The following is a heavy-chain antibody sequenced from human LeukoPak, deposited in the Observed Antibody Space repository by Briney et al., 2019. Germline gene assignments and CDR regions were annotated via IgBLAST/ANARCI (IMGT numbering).Heavy chain of an antibody. CDR3: ARHGPSGSYRITPYYYYGMDV. V-gene: IGHV5-51*01. CDR1: GYSFTSYW. J-gene: IGHJ6*02. CDR2: IYPGDSDT. D-gene: IGHD1-26*01. Sequence: GESLKISCKGSGYSFTSYWIGWVRQMPGKGLEWMGIIYPGDSDTRYSPSFQGQVTISADKSISTAYLQWSSLKASDTAMYYCARHGPSGSYRITPYYYYGMDVWGQGTTVTVSS.